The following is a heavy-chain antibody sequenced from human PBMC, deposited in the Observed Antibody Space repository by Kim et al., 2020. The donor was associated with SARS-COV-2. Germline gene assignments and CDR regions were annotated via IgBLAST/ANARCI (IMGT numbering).Heavy chain of an antibody. J-gene: IGHJ4*02. Sequence: SETLSLTCTVSGGSISSTSYYWVWIRQPPGKGLEWIGSIYDSGSSYYNPSLKNRVPISVDTSQNQFSLKLNSVTAADTAVYSCQRGFNGGDFDYLGKGTL. CDR2: IYDSGSS. CDR1: GGSISSTSYY. D-gene: IGHD3-10*01. CDR3: QRGFNGGDFDY. V-gene: IGHV4-39*07.